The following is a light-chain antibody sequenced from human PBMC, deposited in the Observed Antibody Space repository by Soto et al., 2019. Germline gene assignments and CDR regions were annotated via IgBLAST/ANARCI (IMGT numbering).Light chain of an antibody. J-gene: IGKJ1*01. CDR1: QYIHNY. CDR3: QQSNNYPWT. Sequence: DIQMTQSPSTLSASVGDRVTITCRASQYIHNYLAWYQQKPGEAPKLLIYEAANLQSGVPSRFSGYGTGKEFTLTISSLQPDDFATYYCQQSNNYPWTFGQGTRVEI. CDR2: EAA. V-gene: IGKV1-5*03.